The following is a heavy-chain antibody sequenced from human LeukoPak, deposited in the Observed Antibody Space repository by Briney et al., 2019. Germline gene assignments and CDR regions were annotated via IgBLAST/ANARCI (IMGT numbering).Heavy chain of an antibody. CDR1: GGSFSGSY. J-gene: IGHJ4*02. CDR2: INLSGST. CDR3: ARVSISLFGVVTAHFDF. Sequence: SETLSLTCGVSGGSFSGSYWGWIRQPPGKGLEWIGEINLSGSTNYNSSLTSRVTISLDTSKNQFSLNLRSVTTADTAVYYCARVSISLFGVVTAHFDFWGQGTLVGVSS. V-gene: IGHV4-34*01. D-gene: IGHD3-3*01.